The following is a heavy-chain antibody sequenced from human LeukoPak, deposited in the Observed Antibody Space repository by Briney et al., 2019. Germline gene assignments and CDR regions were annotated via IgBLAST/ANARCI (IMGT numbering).Heavy chain of an antibody. J-gene: IGHJ6*02. CDR1: GFTFSDYY. Sequence: GGSLRLSCAASGFTFSDYYMSWIRQAPGKGLEWVSDISSSGSTIYYADSVKGRFTISRDNAKKSLYLQMNSLRAEDTAAYYCARGRGYGSGSYYGMDVWGQGTTVTVSS. CDR2: ISSSGSTI. CDR3: ARGRGYGSGSYYGMDV. V-gene: IGHV3-11*01. D-gene: IGHD3-10*01.